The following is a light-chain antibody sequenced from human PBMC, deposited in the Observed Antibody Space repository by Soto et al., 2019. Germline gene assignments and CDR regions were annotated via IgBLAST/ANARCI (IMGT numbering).Light chain of an antibody. CDR1: QSISSW. CDR2: KAS. V-gene: IGKV1-5*03. J-gene: IGKJ1*01. Sequence: DIQMTQSPSTLSASVGDRVTITCRASQSISSWLAWYQQKPGKAPKLLIYKASSLESGVPSRFSGIGSGTEFTLTISSLHPDDFATYYCQQYNSYSPLTFCQGTKVEIK. CDR3: QQYNSYSPLT.